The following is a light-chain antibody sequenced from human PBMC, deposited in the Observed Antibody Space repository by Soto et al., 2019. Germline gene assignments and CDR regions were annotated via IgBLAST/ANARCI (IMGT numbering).Light chain of an antibody. Sequence: QSVLTQPASVSGSPGQSITISCTGTNNLVSWYQQHPGKAPKLMIYEVSNRPSGVSNRFSGSKSGNTASLTISGLQAEDEADYYCSSYTSSSSYVFGTGTKVTVL. V-gene: IGLV2-14*01. J-gene: IGLJ1*01. CDR1: NNL. CDR3: SSYTSSSSYV. CDR2: EVS.